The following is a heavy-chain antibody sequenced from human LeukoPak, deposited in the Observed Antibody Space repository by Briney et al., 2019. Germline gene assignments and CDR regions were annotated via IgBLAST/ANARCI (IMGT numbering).Heavy chain of an antibody. CDR1: GGSISSYY. Sequence: PSETLSLTCTVSGGSISSYYWSWIRQPPGKGLEWIGYIYYSGSTNYNPSLKSRVTISVDTSKNQFSLKLSSVTAADTAVYYCARGISSGPLPGDYWGQGTLVTVSS. CDR2: IYYSGST. CDR3: ARGISSGPLPGDY. J-gene: IGHJ4*02. D-gene: IGHD6-25*01. V-gene: IGHV4-59*01.